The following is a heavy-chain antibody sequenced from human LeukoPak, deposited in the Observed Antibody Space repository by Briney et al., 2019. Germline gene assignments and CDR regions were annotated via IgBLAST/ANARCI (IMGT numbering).Heavy chain of an antibody. J-gene: IGHJ4*02. CDR3: ARDPSIAVAGTGFDY. CDR1: GGSISSGSYY. Sequence: SETLSLTCTVSGGSISSGSYYWSWIRQPAGKGLEWIGRIYTSGSTNYNPSLKSRVTISVDTSKNQFSQKLSSVTAADTAVYYCARDPSIAVAGTGFDYWGQGTLVTVSS. CDR2: IYTSGST. D-gene: IGHD6-19*01. V-gene: IGHV4-61*02.